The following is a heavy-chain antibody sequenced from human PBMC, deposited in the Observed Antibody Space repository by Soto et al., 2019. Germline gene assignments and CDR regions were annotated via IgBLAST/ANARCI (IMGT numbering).Heavy chain of an antibody. D-gene: IGHD2-21*02. CDR1: GGSISIGGYS. V-gene: IGHV4-30-2*01. J-gene: IGHJ4*02. CDR3: AADRTYCGGDCYVD. Sequence: SDTLSLTCAVSGGSISIGGYSWSWILHPPGKGLEWIGYIYHSGSTYYNPSLKSRVTISVDRSKNQFSLKLSSVTAADTAVYYCAADRTYCGGDCYVDWGQGTLVTVSS. CDR2: IYHSGST.